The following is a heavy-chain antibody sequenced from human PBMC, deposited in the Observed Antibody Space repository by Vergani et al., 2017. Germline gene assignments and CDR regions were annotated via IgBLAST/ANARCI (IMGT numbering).Heavy chain of an antibody. CDR2: IYYSGST. D-gene: IGHD3-3*01. CDR3: ARARLDYAKTYYDFWSGPYYFDY. Sequence: QVQLQESGPGLVKPSETLSLTCTVSGGSISSYYWSWIRQPPGKGLEWIGYIYYSGSTNYNPSLKSRVTISVDTSKNQFYLKLSSVTAADTAVYYCARARLDYAKTYYDFWSGPYYFDYWGQGTLVTVSS. V-gene: IGHV4-59*01. CDR1: GGSISSYY. J-gene: IGHJ4*02.